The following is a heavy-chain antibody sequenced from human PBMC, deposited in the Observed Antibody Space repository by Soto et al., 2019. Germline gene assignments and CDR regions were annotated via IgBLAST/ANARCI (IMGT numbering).Heavy chain of an antibody. Sequence: GGSLRLSCAASGFSFGTYVMNWVRRAPGKGLEWVSGISGSGGRVYSADSVKGRLTISRDNSRNTLYLQMNSLRAEDTAIYYCAMTRLYDTGTNDYHRDALDIWGQGTQVTVSS. V-gene: IGHV3-23*01. CDR3: AMTRLYDTGTNDYHRDALDI. CDR2: ISGSGGRV. CDR1: GFSFGTYV. D-gene: IGHD3-22*01. J-gene: IGHJ3*02.